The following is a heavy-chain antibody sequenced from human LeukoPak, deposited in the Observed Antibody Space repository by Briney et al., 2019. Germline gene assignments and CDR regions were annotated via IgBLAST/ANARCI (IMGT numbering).Heavy chain of an antibody. D-gene: IGHD3-9*01. J-gene: IGHJ3*02. Sequence: ASVKVSCKASGYTFTNCYIHWVRQAPGQGLEWMGIINPSHGITTCAQKFQGRVTITRDTSTSTVYMELSSLRSEDTAVYYCARGQLRCYDWAPFDIWGQGTMVTVSS. CDR2: INPSHGIT. V-gene: IGHV1-46*01. CDR3: ARGQLRCYDWAPFDI. CDR1: GYTFTNCY.